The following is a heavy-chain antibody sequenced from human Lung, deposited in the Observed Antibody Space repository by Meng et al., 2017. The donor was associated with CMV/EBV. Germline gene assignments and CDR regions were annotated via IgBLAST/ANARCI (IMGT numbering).Heavy chain of an antibody. Sequence: SXTXSPXCPLSGGSISISSYYWGWIRQPPGKGREWIGRIYYSGSTYYNPSLKSRVTISVDTAKNPFALKPSSVTAADTAVYYGARDGVKYLSSTSCKSKYYYYGIDVXGQGXTVTVSS. CDR2: IYYSGST. J-gene: IGHJ6*02. V-gene: IGHV4-39*06. D-gene: IGHD2-2*01. CDR1: GGSISISSYY. CDR3: ARDGVKYLSSTSCKSKYYYYGIDV.